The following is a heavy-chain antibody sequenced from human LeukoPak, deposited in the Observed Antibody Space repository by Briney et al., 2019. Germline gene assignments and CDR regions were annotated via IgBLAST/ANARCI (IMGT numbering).Heavy chain of an antibody. J-gene: IGHJ4*02. D-gene: IGHD6-19*01. CDR1: GASLGSYS. Sequence: PSETLSLTCTVSGASLGSYSWSWIRQPPGKGLGGMGYIYYSGSTNYNPSLKSRVTISVDTSKNQFSLKLNSVTAADTAVYYCARSVAPVAAADFDYWGQGTLVTVSS. V-gene: IGHV4-59*01. CDR3: ARSVAPVAAADFDY. CDR2: IYYSGST.